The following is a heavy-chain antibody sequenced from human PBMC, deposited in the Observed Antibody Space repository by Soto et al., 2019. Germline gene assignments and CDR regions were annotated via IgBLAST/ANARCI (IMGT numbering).Heavy chain of an antibody. CDR3: ARDPPGSTGFYGSDY. CDR1: GFTFSSYW. Sequence: GGSLRLSCEASGFTFSSYWMSWVRQAPGKGLEWVANIKQDGNEKYYVDSVKGRFTISRDNAKNSLYLQLNSLRAEDTAVYYCARDPPGSTGFYGSDYWGQGTLVTVSS. V-gene: IGHV3-7*01. D-gene: IGHD2-8*02. J-gene: IGHJ4*02. CDR2: IKQDGNEK.